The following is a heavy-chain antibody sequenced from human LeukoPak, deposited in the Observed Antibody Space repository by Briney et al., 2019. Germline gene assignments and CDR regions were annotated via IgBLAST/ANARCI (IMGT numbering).Heavy chain of an antibody. D-gene: IGHD4-17*01. CDR2: IYHSGST. CDR1: GYSISSGYY. CDR3: ARGSPYGDYFHYYYYYYMDV. Sequence: SETLSLTCTVSGYSISSGYYWGWIRQPPGQGLEWIGSIYHSGSTYYNPSLKSRVTISVDTSKNQFSLKLSSVTAADTAVYYCARGSPYGDYFHYYYYYYMDVWGKGTTVTVSS. J-gene: IGHJ6*03. V-gene: IGHV4-38-2*02.